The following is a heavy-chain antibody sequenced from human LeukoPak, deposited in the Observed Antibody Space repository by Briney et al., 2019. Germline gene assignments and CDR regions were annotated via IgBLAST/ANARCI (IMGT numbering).Heavy chain of an antibody. D-gene: IGHD1-20*01. CDR2: IYYSGTT. CDR1: GGSISGSFYY. J-gene: IGHJ5*02. Sequence: SETLSLTCTVSGGSISGSFYYWGWIRQPPGKGLERIANIYYSGTTYYNPSLESRVTISVDTSKNQFSLKLTSVTAADTAVYYCARPRISGTTWGFDPWGQGILVTVSS. CDR3: ARPRISGTTWGFDP. V-gene: IGHV4-39*01.